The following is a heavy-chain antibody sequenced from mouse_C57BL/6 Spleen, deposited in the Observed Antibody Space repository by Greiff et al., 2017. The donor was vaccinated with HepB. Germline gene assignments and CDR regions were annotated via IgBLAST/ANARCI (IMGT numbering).Heavy chain of an antibody. CDR3: APIYDGYHYRGWFAY. Sequence: EVKLMESGPELVKTGASVKISCKASGYSFTDYNMNWVKQSNGKSLEWIGVINPNYGTTSYNQKFKGKATLTVDQSSSTAYMQLNSLTSEDSSVYYCAPIYDGYHYRGWFAYWGQGTLVTVSA. CDR1: GYSFTDYN. D-gene: IGHD2-3*01. J-gene: IGHJ3*01. V-gene: IGHV1-39*01. CDR2: INPNYGTT.